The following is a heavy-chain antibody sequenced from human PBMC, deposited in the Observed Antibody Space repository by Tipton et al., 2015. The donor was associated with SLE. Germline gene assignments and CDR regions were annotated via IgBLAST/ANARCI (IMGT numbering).Heavy chain of an antibody. CDR2: IYYSGST. Sequence: TLSLTCTVSGGSISSHYWSWIRQHPGKGLEWIGYIYYSGSTKYNPSLKSRVTISVDTSKNQFSLKLSSVTAADTAVYYCARDSSGWYYFDYWGQGTLVTVSS. D-gene: IGHD6-19*01. CDR3: ARDSSGWYYFDY. V-gene: IGHV4-59*11. CDR1: GGSISSHY. J-gene: IGHJ4*02.